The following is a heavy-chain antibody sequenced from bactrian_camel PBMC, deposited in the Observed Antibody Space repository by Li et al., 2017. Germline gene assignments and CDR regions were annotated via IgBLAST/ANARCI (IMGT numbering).Heavy chain of an antibody. CDR3: AARGPYCYTKLSVRDFTY. CDR1: GFPIDRSC. V-gene: IGHV3S6*01. CDR2: IYRPGGNT. D-gene: IGHD2*01. Sequence: VQLVESGGGSVQPGGSLRLACEVSGFPIDRSCVGWFRQATGKEREWIASIYRPGGNTFADDSVKGRFTISQDNAKNVMSLEMNDLKAEDTAMYYCAARGPYCYTKLSVRDFTYWGQGTQVTVS. J-gene: IGHJ6*01.